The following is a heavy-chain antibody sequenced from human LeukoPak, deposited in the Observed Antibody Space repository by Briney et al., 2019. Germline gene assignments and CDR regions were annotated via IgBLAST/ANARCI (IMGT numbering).Heavy chain of an antibody. Sequence: GRSLRLSCAASGFTFSSYGMHWVRQAPGKGLEWVAVIWYDGSNKYYADSVKGRFTISRDNSKNTLYLQMNSLRAEDMAVYYCAKDLLSGELGNWGQGTMVTVSS. CDR3: AKDLLSGELGN. CDR2: IWYDGSNK. J-gene: IGHJ3*01. V-gene: IGHV3-33*06. D-gene: IGHD7-27*01. CDR1: GFTFSSYG.